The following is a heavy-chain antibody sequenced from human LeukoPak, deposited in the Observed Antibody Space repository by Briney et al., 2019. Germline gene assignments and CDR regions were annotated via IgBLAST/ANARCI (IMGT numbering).Heavy chain of an antibody. CDR2: IYYSGST. Sequence: SETLSLTCTVSGGSISSSSYYWGWIRQPPGKGLEWIGSIYYSGSTYYNPSLKSRVTISVDTSKNQFSLKLSSVTAADTAVCYCARIDILTGYYIYFDYWGQGTLVTVSS. CDR1: GGSISSSSYY. J-gene: IGHJ4*02. D-gene: IGHD3-9*01. V-gene: IGHV4-39*07. CDR3: ARIDILTGYYIYFDY.